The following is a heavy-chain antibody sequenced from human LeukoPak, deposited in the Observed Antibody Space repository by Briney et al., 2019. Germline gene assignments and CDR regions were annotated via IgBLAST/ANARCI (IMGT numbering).Heavy chain of an antibody. CDR3: ARQTGSGLFTLP. Sequence: SETLSLTCTVSGDSISSFYWSWIRQPAGKGLEWIGSIYYTGNTYYNASLKSRVTISIDTSKNQISLRLTSVTAADTAMYYCARQTGSGLFTLPGGQGTLVTVSS. CDR1: GDSISSFY. J-gene: IGHJ4*02. D-gene: IGHD3/OR15-3a*01. CDR2: IYYTGNT. V-gene: IGHV4-59*05.